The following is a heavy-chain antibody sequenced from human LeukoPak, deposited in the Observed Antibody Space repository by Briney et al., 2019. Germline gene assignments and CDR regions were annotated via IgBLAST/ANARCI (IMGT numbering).Heavy chain of an antibody. CDR1: GFTFSSYG. CDR2: ISYDGSNK. V-gene: IGHV3-30*18. Sequence: GGSLRLSCAASGFTFSSYGIHWVRQAPGKGLEWVAVISYDGSNKYYADSVKGRFTISRDNSKNTLYLQMNSLRAEDTAVYYCAKVQMSHSGSYYYYYMDVWGKGTTVTVSS. CDR3: AKVQMSHSGSYYYYYMDV. D-gene: IGHD1-26*01. J-gene: IGHJ6*03.